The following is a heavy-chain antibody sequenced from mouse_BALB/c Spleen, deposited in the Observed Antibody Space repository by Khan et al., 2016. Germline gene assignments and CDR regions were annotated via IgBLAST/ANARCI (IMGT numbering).Heavy chain of an antibody. D-gene: IGHD3-2*01. J-gene: IGHJ3*01. CDR1: GFSLTSYG. Sequence: QVQLKESGPGLVAPSQSLSITCTVSGFSLTSYGVHWVHQPPGKGLEWLGVIWAGGSTNYNSALMSRLSISKDNSKSQVFLKMNSLQTDDTAMYYCARDGRQLGLRTWFAYWGQGTLVTVSA. CDR2: IWAGGST. CDR3: ARDGRQLGLRTWFAY. V-gene: IGHV2-9*02.